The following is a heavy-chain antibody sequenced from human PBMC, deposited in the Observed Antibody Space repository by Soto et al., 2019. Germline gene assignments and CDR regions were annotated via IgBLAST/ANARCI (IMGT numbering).Heavy chain of an antibody. CDR1: GFTFDDYA. J-gene: IGHJ4*02. CDR3: ANDTSAYNWNFFDY. D-gene: IGHD1-20*01. Sequence: LSLSCAASGFTFDDYAMHWVRQAPGKGLEWVSVISWNSGSIGYADSVKGRFTISRDNAKNSLYLQMNSLRAEDTALYYCANDTSAYNWNFFDYWGQGTLVTVSS. CDR2: ISWNSGSI. V-gene: IGHV3-9*01.